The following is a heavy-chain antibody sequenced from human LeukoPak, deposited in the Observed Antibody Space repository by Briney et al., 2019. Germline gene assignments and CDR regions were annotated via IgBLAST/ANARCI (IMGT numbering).Heavy chain of an antibody. CDR3: ARDLGALSSGWYYLSYY. CDR1: GYNFNNNG. CDR2: INCYSGNT. D-gene: IGHD6-13*01. V-gene: IGHV1-18*04. Sequence: ASVKVSCKTSGYNFNNNGISWVRQAPGQGLEWMGWINCYSGNTKYSQKIQGRVTMTKDTSTSTVYMELRSLRSDDTAVYYCARDLGALSSGWYYLSYYWGQGTLVTVSS. J-gene: IGHJ4*02.